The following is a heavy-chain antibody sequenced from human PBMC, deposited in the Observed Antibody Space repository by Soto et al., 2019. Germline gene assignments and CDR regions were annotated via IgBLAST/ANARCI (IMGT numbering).Heavy chain of an antibody. CDR2: IDAGNGNT. CDR3: ARSVVVPAAPDY. Sequence: ASVKVSCKASGYTFTSYAMHWVRQAPGQRLEWMGWIDAGNGNTKYSQKFQGRVTITRDTSASTAYMELSSLRSEDTAVYYCARSVVVPAAPDYWGQGTLVTVSS. V-gene: IGHV1-3*01. CDR1: GYTFTSYA. D-gene: IGHD2-2*01. J-gene: IGHJ4*02.